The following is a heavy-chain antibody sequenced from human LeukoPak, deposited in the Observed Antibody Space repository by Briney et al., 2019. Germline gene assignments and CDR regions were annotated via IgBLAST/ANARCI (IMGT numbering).Heavy chain of an antibody. J-gene: IGHJ3*02. D-gene: IGHD2-8*01. CDR1: GGSFSGYS. V-gene: IGHV3-7*01. CDR2: IKEDGSKK. CDR3: ARVQGHPPNGLDI. Sequence: ETLSLTCAVYGGSFSGYSWSWVRQAPGKGLEWVANIKEDGSKKNYVDSVKGRFTISRDNAKNTLYLQMNSLRAEDTAVYYCARVQGHPPNGLDIWGQGTMVTVSS.